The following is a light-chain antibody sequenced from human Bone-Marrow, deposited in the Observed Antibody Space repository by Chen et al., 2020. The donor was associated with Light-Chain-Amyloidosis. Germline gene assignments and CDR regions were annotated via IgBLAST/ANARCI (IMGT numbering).Light chain of an antibody. CDR3: QQYNSYSYT. J-gene: IGKJ2*01. Sequence: DTHMTQAPSTLSASVGDRVTITCRASQSISSWLVCYQQKPGKAPKLLFYKASSLESGVPSRFSGSGSGTEFTLTISSLQPDDFATYYCQQYNSYSYTFRQGTKREIK. CDR2: KAS. V-gene: IGKV1-5*03. CDR1: QSISSW.